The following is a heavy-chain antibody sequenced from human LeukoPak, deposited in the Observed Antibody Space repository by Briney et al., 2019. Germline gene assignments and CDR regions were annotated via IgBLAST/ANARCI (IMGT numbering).Heavy chain of an antibody. J-gene: IGHJ4*02. V-gene: IGHV4-39*01. CDR3: ARHADSSGYYFFDF. Sequence: PSETLSLTCTVSGGSISSSNLYWGWLRQPPGKGLEWIGSMYHRGSTYYNPSLKSRVTISVDTSKNQSSLNLSSVTAADTAVYYCARHADSSGYYFFDFWGQGTLVTVSS. D-gene: IGHD3-22*01. CDR2: MYHRGST. CDR1: GGSISSSNLY.